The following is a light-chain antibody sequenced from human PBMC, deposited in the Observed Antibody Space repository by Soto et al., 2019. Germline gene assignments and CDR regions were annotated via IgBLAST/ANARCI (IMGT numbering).Light chain of an antibody. Sequence: QSVLTQPPSVSGAPGQRVTISCTGTSSNIGAAYYVHWYQQLPGTAPKLLIFGNSNRPSGVPDRFSGSKSGTSASLAITGLQAEDEADYFCQSYDSSLSGSVFGPGTKLTVL. CDR1: SSNIGAAYY. V-gene: IGLV1-40*01. CDR2: GNS. CDR3: QSYDSSLSGSV. J-gene: IGLJ1*01.